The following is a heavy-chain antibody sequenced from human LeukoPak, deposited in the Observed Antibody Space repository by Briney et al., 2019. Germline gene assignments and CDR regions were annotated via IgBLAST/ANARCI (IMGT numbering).Heavy chain of an antibody. CDR2: IYNGVNT. J-gene: IGHJ5*02. Sequence: SETLSLTCTVSGASVSSASYWTWIRQPPGKGVEWIAHIYNGVNTNYNPSLKSRVTISVDTSKNQFSLRLNSVTAADTAVYYCARGRAFNSGAFDPWGQGSLVIVSS. CDR1: GASVSSASY. CDR3: ARGRAFNSGAFDP. D-gene: IGHD1-26*01. V-gene: IGHV4-61*01.